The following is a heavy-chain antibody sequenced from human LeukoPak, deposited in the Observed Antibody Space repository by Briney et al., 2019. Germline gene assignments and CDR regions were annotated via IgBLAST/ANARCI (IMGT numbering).Heavy chain of an antibody. CDR1: GGSISSGGYY. J-gene: IGHJ3*02. V-gene: IGHV4-31*03. CDR3: ASTQYYYGSGRAAFDI. CDR2: IYYSGST. D-gene: IGHD3-10*01. Sequence: PSQTLSLTCTVSGGSISSGGYYWSWIRQHPGKGLEWIGYIYYSGSTYYNPSLKSRVTISVDTSKNQFSLKLSSVTAADTAVYYCASTQYYYGSGRAAFDIWGQGTMVTVSS.